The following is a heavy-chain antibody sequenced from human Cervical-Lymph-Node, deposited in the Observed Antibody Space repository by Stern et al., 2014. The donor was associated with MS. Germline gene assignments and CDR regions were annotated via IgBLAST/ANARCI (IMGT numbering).Heavy chain of an antibody. D-gene: IGHD3-16*01. V-gene: IGHV4-30-2*01. CDR1: GGPISRGGNS. CDR2: IYHSGTT. J-gene: IGHJ4*02. Sequence: QVQLVESGSGLVKPSQTLSLTCVVSGGPISRGGNSWSWIRQPPGKGLEWIGYIYHSGTTYYNPSLNSRVTISVARPKNQFSLKVRSVTAADTAVYYCARDEGHLGHWGQGTLVTVSS. CDR3: ARDEGHLGH.